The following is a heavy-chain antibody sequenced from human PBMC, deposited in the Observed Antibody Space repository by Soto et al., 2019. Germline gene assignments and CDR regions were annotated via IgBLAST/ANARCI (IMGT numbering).Heavy chain of an antibody. Sequence: PGGSLRLSCAASRFTFNNYAMHWVRQAPGKGLEYVSAINSDGGSTFYANSVKGRFTISRDNSKNTLYLQMDSLRTEDMAVYYCARVRVTTGVFYDMDVWGQGTTVTVSS. CDR1: RFTFNNYA. J-gene: IGHJ6*02. D-gene: IGHD4-17*01. V-gene: IGHV3-64*01. CDR2: INSDGGST. CDR3: ARVRVTTGVFYDMDV.